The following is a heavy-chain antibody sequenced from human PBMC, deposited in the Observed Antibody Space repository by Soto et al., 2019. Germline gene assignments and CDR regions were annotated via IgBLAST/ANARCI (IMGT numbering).Heavy chain of an antibody. Sequence: QVQLQESGPGLVKPSETLSLTCTVSGGSVNSGNYYWTWIRQPPVKGLEWIGHIYYSGTTNYNPSLQSRVTRSLATSKHQFSLTLISLPAADTAVYYCAREYHPWGQGTLVTVSS. CDR1: GGSVNSGNYY. D-gene: IGHD2-2*02. CDR2: IYYSGTT. J-gene: IGHJ5*02. CDR3: AREYHP. V-gene: IGHV4-61*01.